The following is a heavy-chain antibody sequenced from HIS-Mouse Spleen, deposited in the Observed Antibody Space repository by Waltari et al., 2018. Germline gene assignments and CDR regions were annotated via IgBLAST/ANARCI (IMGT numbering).Heavy chain of an antibody. V-gene: IGHV4-34*01. CDR2: INHSGST. CDR3: ARGSFGDWETVQFDY. Sequence: GLEWIGEINHSGSTNYNPSLKSRVTISVDTSKNQFSLKLSSVTAADTAVYYCARGSFGDWETVQFDYWGQGTLVTVSS. D-gene: IGHD2-21*02. J-gene: IGHJ4*02.